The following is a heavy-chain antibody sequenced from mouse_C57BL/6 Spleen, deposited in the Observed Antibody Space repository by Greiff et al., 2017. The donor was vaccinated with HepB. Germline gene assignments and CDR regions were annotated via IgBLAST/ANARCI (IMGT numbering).Heavy chain of an antibody. CDR3: TSDGYLFDD. CDR2: IDPENGDT. V-gene: IGHV14-4*01. J-gene: IGHJ2*01. D-gene: IGHD2-3*01. Sequence: EVQLQQSGAELVRPGASVKLSCTASGFNIKDDYMHWVKQRPEQGLEWIGWIDPENGDTEYASKFQGKATITADTSSNTAYLQLSSLTSEDTAVYYCTSDGYLFDDWGQGTTLTVSS. CDR1: GFNIKDDY.